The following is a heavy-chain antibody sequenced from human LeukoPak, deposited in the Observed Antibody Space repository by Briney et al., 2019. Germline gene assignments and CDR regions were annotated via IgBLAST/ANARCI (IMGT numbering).Heavy chain of an antibody. D-gene: IGHD3-22*01. J-gene: IGHJ4*02. Sequence: ASVKVSCKASEYTFTGYYMHWVRQAPGQGLEWMGWINPNSGGTNYAQKFQGRFTMTRDMSTSTVYMELSSLRSEDTAVYYCARTHSSGYYYFDYWGQGTLVTVSS. V-gene: IGHV1-2*02. CDR2: INPNSGGT. CDR3: ARTHSSGYYYFDY. CDR1: EYTFTGYY.